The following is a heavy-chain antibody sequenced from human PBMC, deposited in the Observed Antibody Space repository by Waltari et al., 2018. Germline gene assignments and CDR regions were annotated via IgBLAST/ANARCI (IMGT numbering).Heavy chain of an antibody. V-gene: IGHV4-4*07. J-gene: IGHJ4*02. D-gene: IGHD3-16*01. Sequence: QVQLQESGPGLVKPSETLSLTCTVSGDSISSYSWSWIRRPAGKGLEWSGRIYTSGSTNYNPSRKSRVTMSVDTSKNQFSLKLSSVTAADTAVYYCARDLGYFDYWGQGTLVTVSS. CDR2: IYTSGST. CDR3: ARDLGYFDY. CDR1: GDSISSYS.